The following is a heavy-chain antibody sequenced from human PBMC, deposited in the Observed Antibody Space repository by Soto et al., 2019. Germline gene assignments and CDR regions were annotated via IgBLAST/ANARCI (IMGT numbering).Heavy chain of an antibody. J-gene: IGHJ6*02. V-gene: IGHV3-23*01. CDR2: ISGSGGSA. CDR3: AKDLSERNGGMDV. CDR1: GFTISNYA. D-gene: IGHD1-1*01. Sequence: GGSLRLSCAVSGFTISNYAMSWVRQAPGKGLEWVSVISGSGGSAYYADSVKGRFTISRDNSKNTLYLQMNYLRAEDTAVYYCAKDLSERNGGMDVWGQGTTVTVSS.